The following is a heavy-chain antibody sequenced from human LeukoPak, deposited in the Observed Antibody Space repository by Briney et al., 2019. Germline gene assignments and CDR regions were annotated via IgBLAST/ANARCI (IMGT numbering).Heavy chain of an antibody. V-gene: IGHV3-64*01. CDR3: ARTDDYLDY. Sequence: GGSLRLSCAASGFTFSSYAMHWVRQAPGKGLEYVSAISSNGGSTYYANSMKGRFTISRDNSKNTLYLQMGSLRAEDMAVYYCARTDDYLDYWGQGTLVTVSS. J-gene: IGHJ4*02. CDR1: GFTFSSYA. CDR2: ISSNGGST.